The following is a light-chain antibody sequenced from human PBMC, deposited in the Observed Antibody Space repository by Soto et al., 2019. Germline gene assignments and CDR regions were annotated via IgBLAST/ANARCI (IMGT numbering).Light chain of an antibody. Sequence: SELNHPVYESSSPGQAVTITNNGTSSDVGGYNYVSWYQQHPGKAPKLIIFEVTKRPSGVPDRFSGSKSGNTASLTVSGLQAEDEADYYCTSYAGSNNFALYVFGTGTKVTVL. CDR2: EVT. CDR1: SSDVGGYNY. V-gene: IGLV2-8*02. J-gene: IGLJ1*01. CDR3: TSYAGSNNFALYV.